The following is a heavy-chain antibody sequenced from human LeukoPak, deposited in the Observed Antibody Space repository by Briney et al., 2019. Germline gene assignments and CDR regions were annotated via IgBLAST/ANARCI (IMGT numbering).Heavy chain of an antibody. V-gene: IGHV1-2*02. CDR1: GYTFTGYY. Sequence: ASVNVSCKASGYTFTGYYMHWVRPAPGQGLEWMGWINPNSGGTNYAQKFQGRVTMTRDTSITTAYMELSRLRSDDTAVYYCARAGRYCSSTSCSLPDCWGQGTLVTVSS. J-gene: IGHJ4*02. CDR2: INPNSGGT. CDR3: ARAGRYCSSTSCSLPDC. D-gene: IGHD2-2*01.